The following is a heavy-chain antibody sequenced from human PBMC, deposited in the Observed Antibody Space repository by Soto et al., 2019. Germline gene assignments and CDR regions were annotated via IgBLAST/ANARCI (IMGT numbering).Heavy chain of an antibody. CDR3: ARGVSAGVDY. CDR1: GYSFTSLD. Sequence: QVQLVQSGAEVREPGASVKVSCKASGYSFTSLDINWVRQTAGQGLEWMGWMEPSTGRTGYAQKFQGRVTMTRATSINTAYMELTTLTADDTAFYYCARGVSAGVDYWGQGTLVIVSS. D-gene: IGHD1-26*01. CDR2: MEPSTGRT. J-gene: IGHJ4*02. V-gene: IGHV1-8*01.